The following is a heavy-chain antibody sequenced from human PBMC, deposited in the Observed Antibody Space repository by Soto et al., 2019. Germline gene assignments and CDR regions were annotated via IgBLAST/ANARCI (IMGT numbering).Heavy chain of an antibody. CDR2: ISHSGT. CDR3: AKRSVTIFGVVTGGLDS. D-gene: IGHD3-3*01. V-gene: IGHV4-34*01. Sequence: SETLSLTCAVYGESFSGYYWSWIRQPPGKGLEWIGEISHSGTNYNPSLKSRVTISVDTSKNQFSLKLSSVTAADTAVYYCAKRSVTIFGVVTGGLDSWGQGTLVTVSS. CDR1: GESFSGYY. J-gene: IGHJ4*02.